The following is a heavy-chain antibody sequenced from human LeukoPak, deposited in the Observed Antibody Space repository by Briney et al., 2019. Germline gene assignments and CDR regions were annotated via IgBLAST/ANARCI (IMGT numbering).Heavy chain of an antibody. CDR1: GFTFSSYS. CDR2: IYSGGST. D-gene: IGHD5-24*01. V-gene: IGHV3-66*01. J-gene: IGHJ3*02. Sequence: GGSLRLSCAASGFTFSSYSMNWVRQAPGKGLEWVSVIYSGGSTYYADSVKGRFTISRDNSKNTLYLQMNSLRAEDTAVYYCARERDGYTHDAFDIWGQGTMVTVSS. CDR3: ARERDGYTHDAFDI.